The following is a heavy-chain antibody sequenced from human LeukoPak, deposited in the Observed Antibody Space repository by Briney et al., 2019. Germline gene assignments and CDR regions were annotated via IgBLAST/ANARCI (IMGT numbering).Heavy chain of an antibody. D-gene: IGHD3-22*01. CDR1: GFTFTDYA. CDR2: ISDKGGET. J-gene: IGHJ4*02. CDR3: ATDRERDPSVYYLV. V-gene: IGHV3-23*01. Sequence: GGSLRLSCAASGFTFTDYAMSWVRQAPEKGLEWISTISDKGGETYYADSVKGRFAISRDNSKNTLFLQMNSLRAEDSAVYYCATDRERDPSVYYLVGGQGTLITVSS.